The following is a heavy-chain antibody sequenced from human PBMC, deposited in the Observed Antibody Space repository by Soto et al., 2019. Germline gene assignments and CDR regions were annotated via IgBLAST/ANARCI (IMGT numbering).Heavy chain of an antibody. D-gene: IGHD3-16*01. CDR1: GFPFSTSD. Sequence: EAQLVGSGGKVVQPGGSVSLSCVASGFPFSTSDMNWVRQPPGKGLEWISHISYSGRDIRYADSVKGRFTISRDNVNNSLHLHMTSLRVEDTGLYYCARAVVSAYREYDSDWSAPWGQGTPVTVSS. CDR3: ARAVVSAYREYDSDWSAP. CDR2: ISYSGRDI. J-gene: IGHJ5*02. V-gene: IGHV3-48*03.